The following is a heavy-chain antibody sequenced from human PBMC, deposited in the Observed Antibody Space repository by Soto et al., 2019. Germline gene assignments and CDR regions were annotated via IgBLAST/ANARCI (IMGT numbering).Heavy chain of an antibody. V-gene: IGHV3-15*07. D-gene: IGHD4-4*01. Sequence: PGGSLRLSCVASGFTFRDAWMNWVRQAPGMGLGWVGRIKTKSDGGTTDYAAPVKGRFTISRDDSKNTLYLQMNSLKTEDTAVYYCTTGTYSNPIFDYWGQGTLVTVSS. CDR2: IKTKSDGGTT. J-gene: IGHJ4*02. CDR1: GFTFRDAW. CDR3: TTGTYSNPIFDY.